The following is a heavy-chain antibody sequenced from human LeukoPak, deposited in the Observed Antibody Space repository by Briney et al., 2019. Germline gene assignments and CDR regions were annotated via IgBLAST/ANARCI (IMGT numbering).Heavy chain of an antibody. CDR3: ARGLHYDFWSGLPGRGYYYYYMDV. CDR2: INPSGGST. CDR1: GYTFTSYY. D-gene: IGHD3-3*01. J-gene: IGHJ6*03. Sequence: GASVKVSCKASGYTFTSYYMHWVRQAPGQGLEWMGIINPSGGSTSYAQKFQGRVTMTRDTSTSTVYMELSSLRSEDTAVYYCARGLHYDFWSGLPGRGYYYYYMDVWGKGTTVTVSS. V-gene: IGHV1-46*01.